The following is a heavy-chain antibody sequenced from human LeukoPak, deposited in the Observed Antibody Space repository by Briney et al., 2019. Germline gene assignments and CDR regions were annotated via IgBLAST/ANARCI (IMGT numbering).Heavy chain of an antibody. Sequence: ASVKVSCKASGYTFTNYNVNWVRQAAGQGLEWMGEMNPDNGDTVYAQIFRGRVTLTRDTSMMTAYMEVNNLRSDDTAAYYCARGRLGGFDVWGQGTLVTVSS. V-gene: IGHV1-8*01. D-gene: IGHD3-9*01. CDR1: GYTFTNYN. CDR2: MNPDNGDT. J-gene: IGHJ4*02. CDR3: ARGRLGGFDV.